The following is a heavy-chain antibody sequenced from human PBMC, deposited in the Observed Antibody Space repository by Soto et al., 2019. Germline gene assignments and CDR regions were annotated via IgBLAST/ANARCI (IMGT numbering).Heavy chain of an antibody. J-gene: IGHJ4*02. D-gene: IGHD5-12*01. V-gene: IGHV1-69*04. Sequence: ASVKVSCKASGGTFSSYTISWVRQAPGQGLEWMGRIIPILGIANYAQKFQGRVTITADKSTSTAYMELSSLRSEDTAVYYCARDLDLYSGYDESDYWGQGTLVTVSS. CDR2: IIPILGIA. CDR3: ARDLDLYSGYDESDY. CDR1: GGTFSSYT.